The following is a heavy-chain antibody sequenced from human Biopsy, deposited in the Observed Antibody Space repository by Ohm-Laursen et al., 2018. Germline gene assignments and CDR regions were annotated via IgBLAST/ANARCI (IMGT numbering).Heavy chain of an antibody. J-gene: IGHJ4*02. CDR3: ARDPLNGHKHFDS. V-gene: IGHV1-2*02. CDR1: SYTFTDYN. D-gene: IGHD2-8*01. Sequence: SVKVSCKASSYTFTDYNIHWMRQAPRHGLEWLGYINCKTGATNYAQKFQGTVTMTRDTSISTAYLALGSLRSADTAIYYCARDPLNGHKHFDSWGQGTLVTVSS. CDR2: INCKTGAT.